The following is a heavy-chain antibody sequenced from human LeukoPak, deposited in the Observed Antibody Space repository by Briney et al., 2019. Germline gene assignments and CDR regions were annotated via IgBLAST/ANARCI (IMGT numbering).Heavy chain of an antibody. D-gene: IGHD5-18*01. CDR3: ARESVVDTALDY. Sequence: PSETLSLTCTVSGGSISSYYWSWIRQPPGKGLEWIGYIYYSGSTNYNPSLKSRVTISVDTSKNQFSLKLSSVTAADTAVYYCARESVVDTALDYWGQGTLVTVSS. J-gene: IGHJ4*02. V-gene: IGHV4-59*12. CDR1: GGSISSYY. CDR2: IYYSGST.